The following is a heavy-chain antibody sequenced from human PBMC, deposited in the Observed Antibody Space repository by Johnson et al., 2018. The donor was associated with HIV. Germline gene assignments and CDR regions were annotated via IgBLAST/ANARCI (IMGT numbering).Heavy chain of an antibody. CDR1: GFTFSSYW. Sequence: VQLVESGGGLVQPGGSLRLSCAASGFTFSSYWMSWVRQAPGKGLEWVANINQDGSEKRYLDSVKGRFTISRDNAKNSLYLQMNSLRAEDPAVCYCARVGVGSFGGWDVAFDIWGQVTMVTVSS. CDR2: INQDGSEK. D-gene: IGHD3-10*01. V-gene: IGHV3-7*03. CDR3: ARVGVGSFGGWDVAFDI. J-gene: IGHJ3*02.